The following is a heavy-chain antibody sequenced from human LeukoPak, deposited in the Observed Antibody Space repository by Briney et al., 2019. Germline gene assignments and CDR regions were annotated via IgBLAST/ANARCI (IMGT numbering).Heavy chain of an antibody. Sequence: PSETLSLTCTVSGGSISSYYWSWIRQPPGKGLEWIGYIYYSGSTNYNPSLKSRVTISVDTSKNQFSLKLSSVTAADTAVYYCARQTKAVAGYYFDNWGQGTLVTVSS. CDR2: IYYSGST. D-gene: IGHD6-19*01. V-gene: IGHV4-59*01. J-gene: IGHJ4*02. CDR3: ARQTKAVAGYYFDN. CDR1: GGSISSYY.